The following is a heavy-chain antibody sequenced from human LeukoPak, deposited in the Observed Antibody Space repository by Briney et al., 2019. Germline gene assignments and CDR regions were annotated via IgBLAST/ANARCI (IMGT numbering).Heavy chain of an antibody. D-gene: IGHD5-18*01. CDR1: GGTFSSYT. CDR3: ARDGRGYSYGYSHFDY. J-gene: IGHJ4*02. Sequence: SVKVSCKASGGTFSSYTISWVRQAPGQGLEWMGRIIPILGIANYAQKFQGRVTFTADKSTSTAYMELSSLRSEDTALYYCARDGRGYSYGYSHFDYWGQGTLVTVSS. V-gene: IGHV1-69*04. CDR2: IIPILGIA.